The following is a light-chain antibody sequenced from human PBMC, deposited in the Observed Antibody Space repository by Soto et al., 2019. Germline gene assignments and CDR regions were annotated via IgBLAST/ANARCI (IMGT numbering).Light chain of an antibody. CDR2: VNSDGSH. J-gene: IGLJ2*01. V-gene: IGLV4-69*01. CDR1: SGHSTYA. CDR3: QTWGTGPLV. Sequence: QSVLTQSPSASASLGASVKLTCTLSSGHSTYAIAWHQQQPEKGPRYLMKVNSDGSHNKGDGIPDRFSGSSSGTERYLSISSLQSEDEADYYCQTWGTGPLVFGGGTKVTVL.